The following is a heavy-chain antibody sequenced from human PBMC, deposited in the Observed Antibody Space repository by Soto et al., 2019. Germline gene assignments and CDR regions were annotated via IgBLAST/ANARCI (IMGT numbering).Heavy chain of an antibody. V-gene: IGHV3-72*01. CDR2: IRDKGNSYTT. CDR1: GFTFSDHY. Sequence: PGGSLRLSCAASGFTFSDHYMDWVRQTPGKGLEWVGRIRDKGNSYTTEYAASVRGRFTISRDDSKNSLYLQMNSLEAEDTAVYYCVRARGRSYSDFHCWGQGTQVTVSS. J-gene: IGHJ4*02. D-gene: IGHD1-26*01. CDR3: VRARGRSYSDFHC.